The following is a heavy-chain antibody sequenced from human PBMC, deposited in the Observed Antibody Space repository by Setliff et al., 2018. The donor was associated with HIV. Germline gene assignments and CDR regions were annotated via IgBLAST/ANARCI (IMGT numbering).Heavy chain of an antibody. Sequence: SETLSLTCSVSGGSINSYYWSWIRQPPGKGLEWIGYIHTSGSTNYNPSLKSRVTISVDTSKNQFSLKLNSVTAADTAVYYCARSPPTTFWSGYTYYYYMDVWGKGTTVTVSS. CDR3: ARSPPTTFWSGYTYYYYMDV. J-gene: IGHJ6*03. CDR1: GGSINSYY. D-gene: IGHD3-3*01. V-gene: IGHV4-59*01. CDR2: IHTSGST.